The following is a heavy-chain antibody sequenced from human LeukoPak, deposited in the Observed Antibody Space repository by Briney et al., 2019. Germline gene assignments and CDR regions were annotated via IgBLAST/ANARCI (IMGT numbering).Heavy chain of an antibody. J-gene: IGHJ4*02. CDR2: IKQDGSEK. CDR3: ARDGITCTRDY. V-gene: IGHV3-7*01. D-gene: IGHD1-7*01. Sequence: GGSLRLSCAASGFTFSSYWMSWVRQAPGKGLEWVASIKQDGSEKYYVDSVKGRFTISRDNAKNSLYLQMNALRAEDTAAYYCARDGITCTRDYWGQGALVTVSS. CDR1: GFTFSSYW.